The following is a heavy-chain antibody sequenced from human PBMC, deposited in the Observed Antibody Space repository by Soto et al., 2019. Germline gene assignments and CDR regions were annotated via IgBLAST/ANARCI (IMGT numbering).Heavy chain of an antibody. CDR1: GFTFSSYE. CDR3: ARDRSSKGYGMDV. V-gene: IGHV3-48*03. Sequence: PGGSLRLSCAASGFTFSSYEMNWVRQAPGKGLEWVSYISSSGSTIYYADSVKGRFTISRDNAKNSLYLQMNSLRAEDTAVYYCARDRSSKGYGMDVWGQGTTVTVSS. CDR2: ISSSGSTI. D-gene: IGHD6-13*01. J-gene: IGHJ6*02.